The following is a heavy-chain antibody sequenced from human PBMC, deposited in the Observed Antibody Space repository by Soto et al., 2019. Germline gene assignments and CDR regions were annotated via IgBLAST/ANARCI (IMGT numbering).Heavy chain of an antibody. V-gene: IGHV4-38-2*01. CDR2: IYHSGST. CDR1: GHSISSCFYY. D-gene: IGHD1-26*01. Sequence: SETLSLSCGVSGHSISSCFYYWGWIRQSPGKGLEWIGSIYHSGSTYYNPSLKSRGTMSVDTSKNQFSLQLDALTAADTAVYYYTRYVYSYSARFFDYWGQGTRVT. J-gene: IGHJ4*02. CDR3: TRYVYSYSARFFDY.